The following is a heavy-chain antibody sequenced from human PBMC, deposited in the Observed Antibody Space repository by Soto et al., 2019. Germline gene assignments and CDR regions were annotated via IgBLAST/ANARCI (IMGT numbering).Heavy chain of an antibody. D-gene: IGHD3-3*01. J-gene: IGHJ4*02. CDR2: INAGNGNT. V-gene: IGHV1-3*01. Sequence: ASVKVSCKASGYTFTSYAMHWVRQAPGQRLEWMGWINAGNGNTKYSQKFQGRVTITRDTSASTAYMELSSLRPEDTAVYYCATSPTIFGVVIIHWGQGTLVTV. CDR3: ATSPTIFGVVIIH. CDR1: GYTFTSYA.